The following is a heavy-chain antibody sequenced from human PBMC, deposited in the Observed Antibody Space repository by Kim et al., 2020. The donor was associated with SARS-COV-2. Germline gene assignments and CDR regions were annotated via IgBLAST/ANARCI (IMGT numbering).Heavy chain of an antibody. CDR2: IYYNGST. J-gene: IGHJ6*02. D-gene: IGHD2-15*01. V-gene: IGHV4-31*03. Sequence: SETLSLTCTVSGGSISSGGNFWSWIRQHPGKGLEWIGYIYYNGSTYYNPSLKSRVTISLDTSKNQFSLKLTSVTAADTAVYYCAREILQASQAVRGMDVWGQGTTITVSS. CDR1: GGSISSGGNF. CDR3: AREILQASQAVRGMDV.